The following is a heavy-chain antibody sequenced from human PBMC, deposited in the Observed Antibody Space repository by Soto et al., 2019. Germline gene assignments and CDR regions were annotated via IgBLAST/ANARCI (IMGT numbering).Heavy chain of an antibody. CDR2: IIPIFGTA. V-gene: IGHV1-69*06. CDR3: ASRPRWYDSSGYSGSDDAFDI. Sequence: SVKVSCKASGGTFSSYAISWVRQAPGQGLEWMGGIIPIFGTASYAQKFQGRVTITADKSTSTAYMELSSLRSEDTAVYYCASRPRWYDSSGYSGSDDAFDIWGQGTMVTVSS. CDR1: GGTFSSYA. D-gene: IGHD3-22*01. J-gene: IGHJ3*02.